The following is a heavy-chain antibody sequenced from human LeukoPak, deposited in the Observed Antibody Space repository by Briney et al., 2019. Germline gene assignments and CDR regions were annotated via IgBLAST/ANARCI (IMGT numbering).Heavy chain of an antibody. V-gene: IGHV1-18*01. Sequence: ASVKVSCKASGYTFTSYGISWVRQAPGQGLEWMGWISAYNGNTNFAQKFQARVTMTTDTSTRTAYMELRSLRSDDTAVYYCARDFGELAAAYGFDSSGYYPDSWGRGTLVTVSS. CDR3: ARDFGELAAAYGFDSSGYYPDS. D-gene: IGHD3-22*01. J-gene: IGHJ4*02. CDR1: GYTFTSYG. CDR2: ISAYNGNT.